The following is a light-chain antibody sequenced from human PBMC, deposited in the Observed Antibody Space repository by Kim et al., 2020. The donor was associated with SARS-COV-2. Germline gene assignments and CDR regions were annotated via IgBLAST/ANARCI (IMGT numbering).Light chain of an antibody. CDR3: DSRNKSGNHV. CDR2: GKN. V-gene: IGLV3-19*01. CDR1: SRRNYY. Sequence: VALGQTVRCTCRGDSRRNYYATWYQHKSGQAPVLVFYGKNKRPSGIPDRFSGSRSENTASLTITGAQAEDEADYYCDSRNKSGNHVFGTGTKVTVL. J-gene: IGLJ1*01.